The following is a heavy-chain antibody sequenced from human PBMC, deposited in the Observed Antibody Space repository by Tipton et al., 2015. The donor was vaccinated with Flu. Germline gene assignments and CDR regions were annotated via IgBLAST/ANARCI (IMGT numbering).Heavy chain of an antibody. CDR3: ARDRGSYNIHLEYHYYYGMDV. Sequence: QLVQSGVEVKKPGASVKVSCKASGYTFSNYGITWVRQAPGQGLEWMGWISGYDGDTNYAKKLQGRVTMTTDTSTNTAYMELRSLKSDDTAMYYCARDRGSYNIHLEYHYYYGMDVWGQGTTVTVSS. D-gene: IGHD1-26*01. V-gene: IGHV1-18*01. CDR2: ISGYDGDT. J-gene: IGHJ6*02. CDR1: GYTFSNYG.